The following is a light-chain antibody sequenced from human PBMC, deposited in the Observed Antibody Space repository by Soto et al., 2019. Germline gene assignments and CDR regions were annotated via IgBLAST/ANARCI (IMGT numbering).Light chain of an antibody. CDR2: EVS. V-gene: IGLV2-8*01. CDR1: SSDVGGYNY. Sequence: QSALTQPPSASGSPGQSVTISCTGTSSDVGGYNYVSWYQQHPGKAPKLMVYEVSKRPSGVPDRLSGSKSGNTASLTVSGLQVEDEADYYCASYTGSDTLVFGGGTKLTVL. J-gene: IGLJ2*01. CDR3: ASYTGSDTLV.